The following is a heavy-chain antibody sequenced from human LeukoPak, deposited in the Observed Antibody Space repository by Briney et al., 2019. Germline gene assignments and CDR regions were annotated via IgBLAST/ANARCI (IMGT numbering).Heavy chain of an antibody. V-gene: IGHV3-11*01. CDR1: GFTFSDWY. Sequence: GGSLRLSCAAFGFTFSDWYLTWIRQAPGKGLEWVSYIPSSGNAIYYADSVKGRFTISRDNSKNSLYLEMSSLRAEDTAVYYCARGHYGLDVWGQGTTVTVSS. CDR3: ARGHYGLDV. J-gene: IGHJ6*02. CDR2: IPSSGNAI.